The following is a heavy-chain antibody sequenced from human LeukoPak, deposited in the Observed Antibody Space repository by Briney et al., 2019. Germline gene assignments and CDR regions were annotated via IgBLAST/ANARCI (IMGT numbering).Heavy chain of an antibody. Sequence: GGSLRLSCAASGFTFSSYVMHWVRQAPGKGPECVAFISFDGSYKDYADSVKGRFTISRDNPKNTLYLQTNSLRVEDTAVYYCGDYGSGLGGMDVWGQGTTVTVSS. CDR2: ISFDGSYK. CDR3: GDYGSGLGGMDV. J-gene: IGHJ6*02. D-gene: IGHD3-10*01. CDR1: GFTFSSYV. V-gene: IGHV3-30*03.